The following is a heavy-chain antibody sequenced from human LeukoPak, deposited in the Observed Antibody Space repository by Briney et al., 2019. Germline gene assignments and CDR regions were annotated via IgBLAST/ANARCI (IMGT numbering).Heavy chain of an antibody. CDR3: ASGLGFCSGSDCTNLVKDYYYGMNV. CDR2: ISAYNGNT. Sequence: ASVKVSCKASGYTFTSYGISWVRQAPGQGLEWMGWISAYNGNTNYAQKLQGRVTMTTDTSTSTAYMELRSLRSDDTAVYYCASGLGFCSGSDCTNLVKDYYYGMNVWGQGTTVTVSS. D-gene: IGHD2-15*01. V-gene: IGHV1-18*01. J-gene: IGHJ6*02. CDR1: GYTFTSYG.